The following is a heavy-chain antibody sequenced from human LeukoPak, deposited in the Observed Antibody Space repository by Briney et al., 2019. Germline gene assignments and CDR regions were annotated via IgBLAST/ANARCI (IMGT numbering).Heavy chain of an antibody. CDR1: GFTFSSYS. Sequence: PGGSLRLSCAASGFTFSSYSMNWVRQAPGKGLERVSLISSSSTYIYYADSVKGRFTISRDNARNSLYLQMNSLRAEDTALYYCARTYYDFLTGYSVEYYSDYWGQGTLVTVSS. J-gene: IGHJ4*02. CDR3: ARTYYDFLTGYSVEYYSDY. CDR2: ISSSSTYI. V-gene: IGHV3-21*01. D-gene: IGHD3-9*01.